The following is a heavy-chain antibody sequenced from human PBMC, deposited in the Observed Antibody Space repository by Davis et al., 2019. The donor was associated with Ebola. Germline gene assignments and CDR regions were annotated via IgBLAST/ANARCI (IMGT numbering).Heavy chain of an antibody. V-gene: IGHV3-49*04. D-gene: IGHD6-19*01. CDR2: IRSKAYGGTT. J-gene: IGHJ4*02. Sequence: GGSLRLSCTASGFTFGDYAMSWVRQAPGKGLEWVGFIRSKAYGGTTEYAASVKGRFTISRDNSKNTLYLQMNSLRAEDTAVYYCAKDWAAAVAGDYWGQGTLVTVSS. CDR1: GFTFGDYA. CDR3: AKDWAAAVAGDY.